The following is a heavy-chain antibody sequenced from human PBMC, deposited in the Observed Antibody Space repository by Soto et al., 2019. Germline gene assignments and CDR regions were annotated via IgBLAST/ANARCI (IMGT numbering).Heavy chain of an antibody. D-gene: IGHD6-19*01. CDR2: ISYDGSNK. CDR3: AKDHSSGCPDY. Sequence: GGSLRLSCAASGFTFSSYGMHLVRQAPGKGLEWVAVISYDGSNKFYADSVKGRFTISRDNSKNTLYLQMNSLRAEDTAVYYCAKDHSSGCPDYWGQGTLVTVSS. V-gene: IGHV3-30*18. J-gene: IGHJ4*02. CDR1: GFTFSSYG.